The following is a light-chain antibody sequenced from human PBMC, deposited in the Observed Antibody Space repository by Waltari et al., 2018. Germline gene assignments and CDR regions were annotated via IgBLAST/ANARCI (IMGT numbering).Light chain of an antibody. Sequence: DIHMTQSPSSLSASVGDGVTITCRASQSITDSLNWYQQKPGKAPKLLIYAASNLQNGVPSRFSGIGSGTDFTLTINSLQPEDFATYYCQQSYTTVRTFGLGTKVEI. CDR1: QSITDS. V-gene: IGKV1-39*01. J-gene: IGKJ1*01. CDR2: AAS. CDR3: QQSYTTVRT.